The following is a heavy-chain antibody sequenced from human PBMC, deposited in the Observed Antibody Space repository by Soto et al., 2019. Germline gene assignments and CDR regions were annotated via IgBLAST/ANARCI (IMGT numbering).Heavy chain of an antibody. CDR1: GFTFSSYA. J-gene: IGHJ4*02. V-gene: IGHV3-23*01. CDR3: AKDTYVTYYYDSSGENYFDY. CDR2: ISGSGGST. D-gene: IGHD3-22*01. Sequence: PGGSLRLSCAASGFTFSSYAMSWVRQAPGKGLEWVSAISGSGGSTYYADSVKGRFTISRDNSKNTLYLQMNSLRAEDTAVYYCAKDTYVTYYYDSSGENYFDYWGQGTLVTVSS.